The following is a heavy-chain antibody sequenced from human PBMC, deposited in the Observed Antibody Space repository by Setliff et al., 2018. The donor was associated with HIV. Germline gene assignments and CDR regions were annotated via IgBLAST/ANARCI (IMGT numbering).Heavy chain of an antibody. J-gene: IGHJ4*02. CDR1: GYTFTSYD. CDR3: ARLGKNDYGDYFDY. Sequence: ASVKVSCKASGYTFTSYDITWVRQAPGQGLEWMGRISNDNGNTKYAQKLQGRVTMTTDTSTSTAYMELRSLRSDDTAVYYCARLGKNDYGDYFDYWGQGILVTVSS. D-gene: IGHD4-17*01. CDR2: ISNDNGNT. V-gene: IGHV1-18*01.